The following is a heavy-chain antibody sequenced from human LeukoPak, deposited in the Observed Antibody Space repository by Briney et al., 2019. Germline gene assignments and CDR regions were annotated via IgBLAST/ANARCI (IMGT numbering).Heavy chain of an antibody. CDR1: GFTFSSYS. CDR2: ISISSSTI. Sequence: GGSLTLSCAASGFTFSSYSMHWVRQAPGKGLEWVSYISISSSTIYYADSVKGRFTISRDNAKNLLYLQMNNLGAGDTAVYYCARDVGYRSWFDPWGQGTLVTVSS. D-gene: IGHD5-18*01. V-gene: IGHV3-48*01. J-gene: IGHJ5*02. CDR3: ARDVGYRSWFDP.